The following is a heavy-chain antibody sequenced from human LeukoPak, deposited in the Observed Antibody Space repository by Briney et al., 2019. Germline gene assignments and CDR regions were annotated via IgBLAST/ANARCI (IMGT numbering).Heavy chain of an antibody. CDR1: GFTFRTYW. Sequence: GGSLRLSCAASGFTFRTYWMHWVHRAPGKGLVWISRIDPDERGIFYADSVKGRFTISRDNAKDTVYLQMNSVRADDTAVYYCTRGSSGWEGIDNWGQGILVTVSS. V-gene: IGHV3-74*01. CDR2: IDPDERGI. J-gene: IGHJ4*02. D-gene: IGHD6-19*01. CDR3: TRGSSGWEGIDN.